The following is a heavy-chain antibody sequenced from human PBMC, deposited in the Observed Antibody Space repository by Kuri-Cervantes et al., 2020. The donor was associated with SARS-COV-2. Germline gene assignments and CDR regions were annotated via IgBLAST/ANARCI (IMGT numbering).Heavy chain of an antibody. V-gene: IGHV3-7*03. J-gene: IGHJ4*02. CDR1: GFTFSSSW. CDR2: IKQDGSEK. D-gene: IGHD3-22*01. CDR3: ARSRGYYDSSGQARHLIYF. Sequence: GGSLRLSCAASGFTFSSSWMTWVCQAPGKGLEWVANIKQDGSEKYYLDSVKGRLTISRDNAKNSLFLQMNSLRAEDTAVYYCARSRGYYDSSGQARHLIYFWGQGTQVTVSS.